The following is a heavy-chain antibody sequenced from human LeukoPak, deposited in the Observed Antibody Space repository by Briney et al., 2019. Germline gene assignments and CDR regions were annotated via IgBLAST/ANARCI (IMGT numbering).Heavy chain of an antibody. CDR1: GYTFTGYY. CDR3: ARWPTGIGYYYYMDV. V-gene: IGHV1-18*04. J-gene: IGHJ6*03. D-gene: IGHD7-27*01. Sequence: ASVKVSCKASGYTFTGYYMHWVRQAPGQGLEWMGWISAYNGNTNYAQKLQGRVTMTTDTSTSTAYMELRSLRSDDTAVYYCARWPTGIGYYYYMDVWGKGTTVTVSS. CDR2: ISAYNGNT.